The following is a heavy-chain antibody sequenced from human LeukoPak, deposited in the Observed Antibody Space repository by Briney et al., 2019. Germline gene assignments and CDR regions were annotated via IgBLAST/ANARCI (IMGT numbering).Heavy chain of an antibody. Sequence: GESLKISCKGIGYNFSKYWIGWVRQMPGKGLEWMGIIYPRDSDVRYNPSFQGHVTISADTSISTLYLHWSSLQPSDTAIYFCARHGPEIVVVPASIPLDYWGKGTLVTVSS. CDR1: GYNFSKYW. D-gene: IGHD2-2*01. CDR3: ARHGPEIVVVPASIPLDY. J-gene: IGHJ4*02. V-gene: IGHV5-51*01. CDR2: IYPRDSDV.